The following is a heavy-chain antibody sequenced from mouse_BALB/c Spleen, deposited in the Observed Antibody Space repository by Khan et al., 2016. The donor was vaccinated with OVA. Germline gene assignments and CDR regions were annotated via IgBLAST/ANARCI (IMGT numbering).Heavy chain of an antibody. CDR1: GFSLTNYG. D-gene: IGHD2-10*01. J-gene: IGHJ4*01. CDR2: MWSDGST. Sequence: QVQLKESGPGLVAPSQSLSITCTISGFSLTNYGVHWVRQPPGKGLEWLVLMWSDGSTTYNSALKSRLTISKDNSKSQVFLKMNSLQTDDTAMYCCARQPYYHYNVRDYWGQGTSVTVSS. CDR3: ARQPYYHYNVRDY. V-gene: IGHV2-6-1*01.